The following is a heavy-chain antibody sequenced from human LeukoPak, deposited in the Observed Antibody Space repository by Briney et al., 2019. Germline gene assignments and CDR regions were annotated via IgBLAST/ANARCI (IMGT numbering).Heavy chain of an antibody. CDR1: GGSTSSYY. J-gene: IGHJ6*02. Sequence: PSETLSLTCTVSGGSTSSYYWSWIRQPPGKGLEWIGYIYYSGSTNYNPSLKSRVTISVDTSKNQFSLKLSSVTAADTAVYYCARGLRYDYVWGSYRYSPYGMDVWGQGTTVTVSS. CDR2: IYYSGST. CDR3: ARGLRYDYVWGSYRYSPYGMDV. V-gene: IGHV4-59*01. D-gene: IGHD3-16*02.